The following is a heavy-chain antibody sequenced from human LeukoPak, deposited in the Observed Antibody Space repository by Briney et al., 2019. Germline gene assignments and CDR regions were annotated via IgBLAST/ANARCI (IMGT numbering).Heavy chain of an antibody. Sequence: GGSLRLSCTASGFIFNSYSMSWVRQAPGKGLEWVSSISSTGGNTYYPDSMKGRFTISRDNSKNTLYLQMNSLRAEDTAVYYCAKDSDSNYDPYAFDIWGQGTMVTVSS. D-gene: IGHD4-11*01. V-gene: IGHV3-23*01. CDR3: AKDSDSNYDPYAFDI. CDR2: ISSTGGNT. J-gene: IGHJ3*02. CDR1: GFIFNSYS.